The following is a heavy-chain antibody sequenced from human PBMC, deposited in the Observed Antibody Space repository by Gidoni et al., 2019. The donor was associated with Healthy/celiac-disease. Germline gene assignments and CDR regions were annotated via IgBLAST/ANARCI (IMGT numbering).Heavy chain of an antibody. Sequence: EVQLVESGGGLVQPGRSLRLSCAASRFTFDDYAMHWVRQAPGKGLEWVSGISWNSGSIGYADSVKGRFTISRDNAKNSLYLQMNSLRAEDTALYYCAKGLGVGATPPGYWGQGTLVTVSS. CDR1: RFTFDDYA. V-gene: IGHV3-9*01. CDR3: AKGLGVGATPPGY. J-gene: IGHJ4*02. CDR2: ISWNSGSI. D-gene: IGHD1-26*01.